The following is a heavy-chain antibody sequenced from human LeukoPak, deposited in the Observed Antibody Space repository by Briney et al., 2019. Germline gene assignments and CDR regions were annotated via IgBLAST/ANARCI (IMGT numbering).Heavy chain of an antibody. D-gene: IGHD5-24*01. Sequence: SETLSLTCAVYGGSFSGYYWSWIRQPPGKGLEWIGEINHSGSTNYNPSLKSRVTISVDTSKNQFSLKLSSVTAADTAVYYCARGHGYNYYYYYGMDVWGQGTTVTVSS. CDR2: INHSGST. J-gene: IGHJ6*02. CDR1: GGSFSGYY. CDR3: ARGHGYNYYYYYGMDV. V-gene: IGHV4-34*01.